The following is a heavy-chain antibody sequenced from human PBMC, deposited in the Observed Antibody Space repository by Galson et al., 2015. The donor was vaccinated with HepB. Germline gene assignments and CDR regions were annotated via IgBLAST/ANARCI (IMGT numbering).Heavy chain of an antibody. J-gene: IGHJ6*02. D-gene: IGHD2-21*02. CDR1: GFTFSDYY. Sequence: SLRLSCAASGFTFSDYYMSWIRQAPGKGLEWVSYISSSGSTIYYADSVKGRFTISRDNAKNSLYLQMNSLRAEDTAVYYCARLAGVVTAIHRHYYYYGMDVWGQGTTVTVSS. V-gene: IGHV3-11*01. CDR2: ISSSGSTI. CDR3: ARLAGVVTAIHRHYYYYGMDV.